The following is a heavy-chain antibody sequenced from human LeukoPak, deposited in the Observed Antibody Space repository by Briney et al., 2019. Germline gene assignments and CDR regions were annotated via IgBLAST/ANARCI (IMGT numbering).Heavy chain of an antibody. CDR3: ARTGALMVYATDQFDY. CDR1: GGTFSSYA. CDR2: IIPIFGTA. D-gene: IGHD2-8*01. V-gene: IGHV1-69*05. J-gene: IGHJ4*02. Sequence: SVKVSCKASGGTFSSYAISWVRQAPGQGLEWMGRIIPIFGTANYAQKFQGRVTITTDEPTSTAYMELSSLRSEDTAVYHCARTGALMVYATDQFDYWGQGTLVTVSS.